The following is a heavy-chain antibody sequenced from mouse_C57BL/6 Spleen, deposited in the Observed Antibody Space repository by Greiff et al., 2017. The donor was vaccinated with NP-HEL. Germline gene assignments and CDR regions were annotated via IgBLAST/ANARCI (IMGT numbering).Heavy chain of an antibody. CDR3: ARELPRGGTY. D-gene: IGHD1-1*01. CDR2: ISSGSSTI. V-gene: IGHV5-17*01. J-gene: IGHJ3*01. Sequence: EVKLMESGGGLVKPGGSLKLSCAASGFTFSDYGMHWVRQAPEKGLEWVAYISSGSSTIYYADTVKGRFTISRDNAKNTLFLQMTSLRSEDTAMYYCARELPRGGTYWGQGTLVTVSA. CDR1: GFTFSDYG.